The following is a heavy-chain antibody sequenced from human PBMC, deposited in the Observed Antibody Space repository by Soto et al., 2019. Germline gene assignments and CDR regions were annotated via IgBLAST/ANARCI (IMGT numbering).Heavy chain of an antibody. D-gene: IGHD5-18*01. J-gene: IGHJ4*02. Sequence: KASETLSLTCTVSGDSVSRYTYYWTWIRQPPGKGLEWIGYIYSSGTTNYNSSLKSRVSMSLDTSTNQFSLRLTSVTAADTAMYYCARDIRGYSRAFDYWGQGTLVTVSS. CDR1: GDSVSRYTYY. CDR2: IYSSGTT. V-gene: IGHV4-61*01. CDR3: ARDIRGYSRAFDY.